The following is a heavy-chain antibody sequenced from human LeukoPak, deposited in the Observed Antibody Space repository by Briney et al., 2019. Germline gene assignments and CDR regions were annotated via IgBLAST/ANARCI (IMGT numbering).Heavy chain of an antibody. D-gene: IGHD6-13*01. CDR2: IYTSGST. J-gene: IGHJ5*02. V-gene: IGHV4-4*09. CDR1: GGSISSYY. CDR3: ARSISSSQTQLFDP. Sequence: PSETLSLTCTVSGGSISSYYWSWIRQPPGKGLEWIGYIYTSGSTNYNPSLKSRVTISVDTSKNQFSLKLSSVTAADTAVYYCARSISSSQTQLFDPWAREPWSPSPQ.